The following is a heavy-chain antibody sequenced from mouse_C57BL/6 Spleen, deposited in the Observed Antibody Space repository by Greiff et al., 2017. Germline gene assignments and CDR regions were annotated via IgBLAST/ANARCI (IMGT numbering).Heavy chain of an antibody. J-gene: IGHJ4*01. CDR1: GYTFTSYW. Sequence: QVQLQQPGAELVKPGASVKMSCKASGYTFTSYWITWVKQRPGQGLEWIGDIYPGSGSTNYNEKFKSKATLTVDTSSSTAYMQLSSLTSEDSAVYYCARYYYGSSYVPGYYAMDYWGQGTSVTVSS. CDR3: ARYYYGSSYVPGYYAMDY. V-gene: IGHV1-55*01. CDR2: IYPGSGST. D-gene: IGHD1-1*01.